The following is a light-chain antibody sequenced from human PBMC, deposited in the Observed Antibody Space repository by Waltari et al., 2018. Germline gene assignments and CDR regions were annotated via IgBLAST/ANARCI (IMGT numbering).Light chain of an antibody. CDR2: DVT. V-gene: IGLV2-14*03. CDR1: SSDVGRYDY. Sequence: SALPQPASVSGSPGQSISISCTGTSSDVGRYDYVSWYQQHPDKAPKLLIYDVTPRPSGISRRFSGSKSGYTASLTISGLQSEDEADYYCLSYTTSDTYVFGSGTRVTVL. J-gene: IGLJ1*01. CDR3: LSYTTSDTYV.